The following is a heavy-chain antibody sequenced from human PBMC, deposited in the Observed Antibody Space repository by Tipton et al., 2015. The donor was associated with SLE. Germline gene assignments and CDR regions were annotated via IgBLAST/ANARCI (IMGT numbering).Heavy chain of an antibody. V-gene: IGHV4-59*08. Sequence: VKPSETLSLTCTVSGGSSSSFYWSWIRQPPGKGLEWIGFMFYSGYTNYNPSLKSRVTISVDTSKNQFSLKLTSVTATDTAMYYGTRRKFGESYWYFELWGRGTRVTVST. CDR2: MFYSGYT. CDR1: GGSSSSFY. CDR3: TRRKFGESYWYFEL. D-gene: IGHD3-10*01. J-gene: IGHJ2*01.